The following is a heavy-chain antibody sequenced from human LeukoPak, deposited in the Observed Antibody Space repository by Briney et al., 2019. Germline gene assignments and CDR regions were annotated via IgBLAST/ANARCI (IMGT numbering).Heavy chain of an antibody. V-gene: IGHV3-30*18. CDR1: GFTFSSYG. CDR3: AKSRLDSSGWYELYY. D-gene: IGHD6-19*01. CDR2: ISHDGSNK. Sequence: GGSLRLSCAASGFTFSSYGMHWVRQAPGKGLEWVAVISHDGSNKYYADSVKGRFTISRDNSKNTLYLQMNSLRAEDTAVYYCAKSRLDSSGWYELYYWGQGTLVTVSS. J-gene: IGHJ4*02.